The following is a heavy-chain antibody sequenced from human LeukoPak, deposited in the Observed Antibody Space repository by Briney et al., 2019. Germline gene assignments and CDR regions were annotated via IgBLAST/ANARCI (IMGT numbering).Heavy chain of an antibody. CDR2: IYYSGST. V-gene: IGHV4-59*08. Sequence: PSQTLSLTCTVSGGSISSYYWSWIRQPPGKGLEWIGYIYYSGSTNYNPSLKSRVTISVDTSKNQFSLKLSSVTAADTAVYYCARHLPPYDSSGYYEDYYYGMDVWGQGTTVTVSS. D-gene: IGHD3-22*01. CDR1: GGSISSYY. J-gene: IGHJ6*02. CDR3: ARHLPPYDSSGYYEDYYYGMDV.